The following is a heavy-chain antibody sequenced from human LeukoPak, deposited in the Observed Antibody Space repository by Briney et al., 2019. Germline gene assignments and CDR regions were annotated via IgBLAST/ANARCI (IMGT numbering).Heavy chain of an antibody. J-gene: IGHJ4*02. Sequence: GESLQISFKGSGYSFTSYWIGWVRQMPGKGLEWMGIIYPGDSDTRYSPSFQGQVTSSADKSISTAYLQWSSLKASDTAMYYCARLAGYCSGGSCYFLDYWGQGTLVTVSS. CDR3: ARLAGYCSGGSCYFLDY. CDR1: GYSFTSYW. V-gene: IGHV5-51*01. D-gene: IGHD2-15*01. CDR2: IYPGDSDT.